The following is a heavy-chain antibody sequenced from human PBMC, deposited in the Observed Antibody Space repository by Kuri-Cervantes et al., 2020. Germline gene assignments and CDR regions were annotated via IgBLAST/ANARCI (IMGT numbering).Heavy chain of an antibody. J-gene: IGHJ5*02. CDR2: IYYSGST. CDR3: ARVSIAVAGTGNWFDP. Sequence: SETLSLTCTVSGASVSSGCYYWSWIRQPPGKGLEWIGYIYYSGSTYYNPSLKSRVTISVDTSKNQFSLKLSSVTAADTAVYYCARVSIAVAGTGNWFDPWGQGTLVTVSS. V-gene: IGHV4-30-4*08. D-gene: IGHD6-19*01. CDR1: GASVSSGCYY.